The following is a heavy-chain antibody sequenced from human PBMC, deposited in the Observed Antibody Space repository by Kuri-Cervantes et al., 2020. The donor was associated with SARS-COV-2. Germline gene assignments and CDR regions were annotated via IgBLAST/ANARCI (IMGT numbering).Heavy chain of an antibody. CDR2: ISYDGSNK. J-gene: IGHJ4*01. D-gene: IGHD3-10*01. CDR3: AKGRGNYYGSGSYDY. Sequence: GESLKISCSASGFTFSSYAMHWVRQAPGKGLEWVAVISYDGSNKYYADSVKGRFTISRDNSKNTLYLQMNSLRAEDAAVYYCAKGRGNYYGSGSYDYWGQGTLVTVSS. V-gene: IGHV3-30*07. CDR1: GFTFSSYA.